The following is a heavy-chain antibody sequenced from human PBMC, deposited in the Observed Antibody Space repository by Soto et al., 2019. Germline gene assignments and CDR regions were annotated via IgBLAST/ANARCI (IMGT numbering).Heavy chain of an antibody. J-gene: IGHJ6*02. CDR1: GFTFKNYA. Sequence: QVHLVASGGGVVQPGRSLGLSCVGYGFTFKNYAMHWVRQAPGKGLEWVALISYDGSHKYYAYSVKGRITISRDNSKNTLYLQMDSLSAEDTAVYYCANIIYCTGGSCHLTPYSIYYHSGMDVWGQGTTVTVSS. CDR3: ANIIYCTGGSCHLTPYSIYYHSGMDV. CDR2: ISYDGSHK. V-gene: IGHV3-30*04. D-gene: IGHD2-15*01.